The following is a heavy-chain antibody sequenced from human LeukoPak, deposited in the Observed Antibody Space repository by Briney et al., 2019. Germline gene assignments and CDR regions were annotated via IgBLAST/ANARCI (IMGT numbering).Heavy chain of an antibody. Sequence: SQTLSLTCAISGDSVSSNSAAWNWIRQSPSRGLEWLGRTYYRSKWYNDYAVSVKSRITINPDTSKNQFSLQLNSVTPEDTAVYYCARDYDFWSGSSGWFDPWGQGTLVTVSS. CDR2: TYYRSKWYN. J-gene: IGHJ5*02. V-gene: IGHV6-1*01. CDR3: ARDYDFWSGSSGWFDP. CDR1: GDSVSSNSAA. D-gene: IGHD3-3*01.